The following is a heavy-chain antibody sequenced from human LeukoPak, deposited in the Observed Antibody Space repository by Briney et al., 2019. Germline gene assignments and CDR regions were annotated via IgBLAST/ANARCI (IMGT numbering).Heavy chain of an antibody. CDR3: ARGSCSGGSCYSRWFDP. CDR2: INPNSGGT. CDR1: GYTFTGYY. J-gene: IGHJ5*02. D-gene: IGHD2-15*01. V-gene: IGHV1-2*02. Sequence: ASVKVSCKASGYTFTGYYMHWVRQAPGQGLEWMGWINPNSGGTNYAQKFQGRVTMTRDTSISTAYMELSRLRSDDTAVYYCARGSCSGGSCYSRWFDPWGQGTLVTVSS.